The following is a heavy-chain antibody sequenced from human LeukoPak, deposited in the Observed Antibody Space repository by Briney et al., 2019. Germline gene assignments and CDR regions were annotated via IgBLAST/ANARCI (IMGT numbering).Heavy chain of an antibody. D-gene: IGHD2-15*01. CDR2: IYPGDSNT. J-gene: IGHJ5*01. V-gene: IGHV5-51*01. CDR3: ARGPYSYTSSGTHGSYNWYDS. CDR1: GYSFPNYW. Sequence: GASLNICCIGSGYSFPNYWIGWVRHMTREGLEWMGIIYPGDSNTSYSPAFQDQVASSVGKSTSSAYLQWSSLKASETAMYYCARGPYSYTSSGTHGSYNWYDSWYQGSLVTVPS.